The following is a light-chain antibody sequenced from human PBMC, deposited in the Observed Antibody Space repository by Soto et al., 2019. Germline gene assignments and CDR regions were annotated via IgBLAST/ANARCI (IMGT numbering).Light chain of an antibody. V-gene: IGLV2-8*01. CDR3: SSYAGSNNLRV. Sequence: QSVLTQPPSASGSPGQSVTISCTGTSSDVGGYNYVSWYQQHPGKAPKLMIYEVSKWPSGVPDRFSGSKSGNTASLTVSGLQAEDEADYYCSSYAGSNNLRVFGTGTKLTVL. CDR2: EVS. CDR1: SSDVGGYNY. J-gene: IGLJ1*01.